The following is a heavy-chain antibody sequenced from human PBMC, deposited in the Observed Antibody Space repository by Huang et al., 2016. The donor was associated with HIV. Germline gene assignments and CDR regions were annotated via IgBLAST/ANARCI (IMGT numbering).Heavy chain of an antibody. Sequence: QLQLQESGPGQVKPSETLSLTCTVSGDFISGTNYYWGWIRQSPGKGREWVVSVYQSGSTNYNPSLKSRVTLSVDTSRNQFSLRLNSVTAADTAVYYCASQHIGAAATWFWGRGTQVAVSS. CDR2: VYQSGST. V-gene: IGHV4-39*01. D-gene: IGHD6-13*01. CDR1: GDFISGTNYY. J-gene: IGHJ4*02. CDR3: ASQHIGAAATWF.